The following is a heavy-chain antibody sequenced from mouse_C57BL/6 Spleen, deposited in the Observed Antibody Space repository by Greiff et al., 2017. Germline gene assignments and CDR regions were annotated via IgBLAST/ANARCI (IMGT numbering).Heavy chain of an antibody. CDR2: IDPSDSYT. J-gene: IGHJ3*01. CDR1: GYTFTSYW. CDR3: ARGGAYYSFAY. Sequence: VQLQPPGAELVMPGASVKLSCKASGYTFTSYWMHWVKQRPGQGLEWIGEIDPSDSYTNYNQKFKGKSTLTVDKSSSTAYMQLSSLTSEDSAVYYCARGGAYYSFAYWGQGTLVTVSA. D-gene: IGHD1-1*01. V-gene: IGHV1-69*01.